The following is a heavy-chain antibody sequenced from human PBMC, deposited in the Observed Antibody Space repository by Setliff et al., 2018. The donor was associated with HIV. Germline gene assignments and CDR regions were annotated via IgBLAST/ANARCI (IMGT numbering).Heavy chain of an antibody. D-gene: IGHD3-22*01. V-gene: IGHV4-59*01. CDR3: ARERPTLHSSGFPGY. Sequence: SETLSLTCIVSGASISSNTWSWIRQAPGKGLQWIGFIYNSVTTNYNPSLKSRVTISLDTSKNQFSLKLTSVTAADTAFYYCARERPTLHSSGFPGYWGQGMQVTVSS. CDR1: GASISSNT. J-gene: IGHJ4*02. CDR2: IYNSVTT.